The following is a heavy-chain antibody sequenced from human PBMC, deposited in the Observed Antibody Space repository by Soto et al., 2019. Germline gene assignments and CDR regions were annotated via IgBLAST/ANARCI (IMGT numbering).Heavy chain of an antibody. V-gene: IGHV4-4*02. Sequence: SATLSLTCSVSGGSISSSNWWSWVRQPPGKGLEWIGEIYHSGSTNYNPSLKSRVTISVDKSKNQFSLKLSSMTAADTAVYYVARSIDYINLFAHSGKRALGTVFS. CDR2: IYHSGST. CDR3: ARSIDYINLFAH. CDR1: GGSISSSNW. J-gene: IGHJ5*02. D-gene: IGHD3-16*01.